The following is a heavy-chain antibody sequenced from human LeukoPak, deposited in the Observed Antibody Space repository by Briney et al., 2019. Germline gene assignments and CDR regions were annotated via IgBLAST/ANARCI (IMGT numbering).Heavy chain of an antibody. V-gene: IGHV5-51*01. CDR2: VYPGDSDT. CDR1: GYSFTSYW. J-gene: IGHJ1*01. CDR3: AREYYDSSGYRYFLH. D-gene: IGHD3-22*01. Sequence: GESLKISCKGSGYSFTSYWIGWLRQMPGKGLEWMGIVYPGDSDTRYSPSFQGQVTISADKSISTAYLQWSSLKASDTAMYYCAREYYDSSGYRYFLHWGQGTLVTVSS.